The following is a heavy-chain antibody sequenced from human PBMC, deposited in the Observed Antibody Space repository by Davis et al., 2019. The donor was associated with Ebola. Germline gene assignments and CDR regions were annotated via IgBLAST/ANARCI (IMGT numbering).Heavy chain of an antibody. CDR2: IIPILGIA. V-gene: IGHV1-69*04. D-gene: IGHD1-26*01. Sequence: AASVKVSCKASGGTFSSYTISWVRQAPGQGLEWMGRIIPILGIANYAQKFQGRVTITADKSTSTAYMELSSLRSEDTAVYYCARDLGRWEAGPYYYYGMDVWGKGTTVTVSS. CDR3: ARDLGRWEAGPYYYYGMDV. J-gene: IGHJ6*04. CDR1: GGTFSSYT.